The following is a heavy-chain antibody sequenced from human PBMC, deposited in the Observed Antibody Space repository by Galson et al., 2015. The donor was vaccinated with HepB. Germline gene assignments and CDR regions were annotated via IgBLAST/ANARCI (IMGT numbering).Heavy chain of an antibody. CDR2: ISAYNGNT. Sequence: SVKVSCKASGYTFTSYGISWVRQAPGQGLEWMGWISAYNGNTNYAQKLQGRVTMTTGTSTSTAYMELRSLRSDDTAVYYCARDMQGYSSSWWGFDYWGQGTLVTVSS. V-gene: IGHV1-18*01. CDR3: ARDMQGYSSSWWGFDY. J-gene: IGHJ4*02. D-gene: IGHD6-13*01. CDR1: GYTFTSYG.